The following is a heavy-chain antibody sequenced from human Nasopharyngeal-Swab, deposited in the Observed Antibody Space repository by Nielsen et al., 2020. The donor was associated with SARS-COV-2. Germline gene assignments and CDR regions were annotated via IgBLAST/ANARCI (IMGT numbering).Heavy chain of an antibody. CDR3: ARGYYDFWSGYAGFDP. CDR1: GFTFSSYW. V-gene: IGHV3-74*01. CDR2: INSGGSST. Sequence: GESLKISCAASGFTFSSYWMHWVRQAPGKGLVWVSRINSGGSSTSYADSVKGRFTISRDNAKNTLYLQMNSLRAEDTAVYYCARGYYDFWSGYAGFDPWGQGTLVTVSS. J-gene: IGHJ5*02. D-gene: IGHD3-3*01.